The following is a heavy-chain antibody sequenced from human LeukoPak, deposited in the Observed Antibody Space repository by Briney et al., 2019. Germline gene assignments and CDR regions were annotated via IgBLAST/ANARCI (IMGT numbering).Heavy chain of an antibody. Sequence: SETLSLTCTVSGYSINNGFYWAWIRQPPGKGLEWIDSISHSGTTYYNPSLKSRVAISIDTSENRFSLNLTSVTAAQTAIYSCARVGGSGDADREAFDIWGQGTLVTVSS. J-gene: IGHJ3*02. D-gene: IGHD4-17*01. CDR3: ARVGGSGDADREAFDI. CDR1: GYSINNGFY. V-gene: IGHV4-38-2*02. CDR2: ISHSGTT.